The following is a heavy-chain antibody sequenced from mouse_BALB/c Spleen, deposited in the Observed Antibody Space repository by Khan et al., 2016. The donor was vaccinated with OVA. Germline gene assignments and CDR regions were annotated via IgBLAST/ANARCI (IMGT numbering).Heavy chain of an antibody. J-gene: IGHJ4*01. D-gene: IGHD2-10*01. CDR3: ARQPYYHYNIMDY. CDR2: IWSDGST. V-gene: IGHV2-6-1*01. Sequence: QVQLKESGPGLVAPSQSLSITCTISGFSLTNYGIHWVRQPPGKGLEWLVMIWSDGSTTYHSALKSRLTISKDNSKSQVFLKMNSLQTDDTAMYYCARQPYYHYNIMDYWGQGTSVTVSS. CDR1: GFSLTNYG.